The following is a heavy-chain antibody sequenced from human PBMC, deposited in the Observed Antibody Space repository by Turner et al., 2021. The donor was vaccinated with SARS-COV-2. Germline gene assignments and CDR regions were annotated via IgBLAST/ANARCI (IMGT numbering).Heavy chain of an antibody. D-gene: IGHD6-19*01. CDR1: GFIPSCYA. V-gene: IGHV3-30-3*01. J-gene: IGHJ4*02. Sequence: QVQLVVCGGGVVHPWRFLTLPRAASGFIPSCYAMHWVRQAPGKGLEWVAFVSFEGSDWYYGKTVKGQFTISRDNTKNTLYLKVNSLRHEDTALDYCARELIDHAYTSGWYDRADYWGQGTLVTVSS. CDR3: ARELIDHAYTSGWYDRADY. CDR2: VSFEGSDW.